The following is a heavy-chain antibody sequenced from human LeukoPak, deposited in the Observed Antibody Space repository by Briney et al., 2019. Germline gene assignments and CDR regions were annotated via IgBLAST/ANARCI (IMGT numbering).Heavy chain of an antibody. CDR1: GFTFSSYS. D-gene: IGHD3-10*01. J-gene: IGHJ5*02. CDR2: ISSASNTI. Sequence: GESLRLSCAASGFTFSSYSMNWVRQAPGKGLEWVSYISSASNTIYYADSVKGRFTISRDNAKDSLYLQMNSLRAEDTAMYYCARDGWFGDYNWFDPWGQGTLVTVSS. V-gene: IGHV3-48*01. CDR3: ARDGWFGDYNWFDP.